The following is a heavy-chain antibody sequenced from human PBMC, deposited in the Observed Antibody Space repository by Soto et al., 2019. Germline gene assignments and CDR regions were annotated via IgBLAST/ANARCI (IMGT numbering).Heavy chain of an antibody. Sequence: EVQLVESGGGLVKPGGSLRLSCAASGFSFSTCSMNWVRQAPGKGLEWVSSIDSRSSYTHYADSVKGRFTISRDNAKNSLYLQVNSLRAEDTAVYYCATISRTTRWDDYWGQGTLVTVSS. J-gene: IGHJ4*02. V-gene: IGHV3-21*01. CDR2: IDSRSSYT. CDR1: GFSFSTCS. D-gene: IGHD1-20*01. CDR3: ATISRTTRWDDY.